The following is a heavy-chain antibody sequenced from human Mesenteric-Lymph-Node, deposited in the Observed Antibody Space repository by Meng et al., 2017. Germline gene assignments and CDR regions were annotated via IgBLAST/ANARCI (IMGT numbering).Heavy chain of an antibody. CDR2: IIPIFGTA. Sequence: SVKVSCKASGGTFSSYAISWVRQAPGQGLEWMGGIIPIFGTANYAQKFQGRVTITADKSTSTAYMELSSLRSEDTAVYYCARACYYDSSGYYYYSYYGMDVWGQGTTVTVSS. J-gene: IGHJ6*02. D-gene: IGHD3-22*01. CDR3: ARACYYDSSGYYYYSYYGMDV. CDR1: GGTFSSYA. V-gene: IGHV1-69*06.